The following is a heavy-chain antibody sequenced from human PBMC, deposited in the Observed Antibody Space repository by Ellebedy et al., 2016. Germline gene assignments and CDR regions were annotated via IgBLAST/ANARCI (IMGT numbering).Heavy chain of an antibody. V-gene: IGHV3-7*03. D-gene: IGHD1-1*01. CDR2: IKEDGSET. Sequence: GGSLRLSCVDSGFTFSSYWMSWVRQAPGKGLEWVANIKEDGSETYYVDSVKGRFTISRDNAKNSLYLQMNSPRVEDTAVYYCARWVTTFDYWGQGTLVTVSS. CDR3: ARWVTTFDY. CDR1: GFTFSSYW. J-gene: IGHJ4*02.